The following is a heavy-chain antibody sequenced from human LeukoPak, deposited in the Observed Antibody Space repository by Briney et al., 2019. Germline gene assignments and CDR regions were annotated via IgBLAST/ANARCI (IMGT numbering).Heavy chain of an antibody. J-gene: IGHJ3*02. D-gene: IGHD3-22*01. V-gene: IGHV4-34*01. CDR3: AVSSDNTGPDAFDI. CDR1: GGSFSGYY. CDR2: INHSGST. Sequence: PSETLSLTCAVYGGSFSGYYWSWIRQPPGKGLEWIGEINHSGSTNYNPSLKGRVTISVDTSKNQFSLKLSSVTAADTAVYYCAVSSDNTGPDAFDIWGQGTMVTVSS.